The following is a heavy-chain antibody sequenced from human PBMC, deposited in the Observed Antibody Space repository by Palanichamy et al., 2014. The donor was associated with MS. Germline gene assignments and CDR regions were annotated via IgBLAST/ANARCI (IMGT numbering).Heavy chain of an antibody. CDR1: GFSLTTNKMC. Sequence: QVTLRESGPALVKPTQTLTLTGTFSGFSLTTNKMCVSWLRQPPGRALEWLARIDWDDDEYYSTSLKTRLSISKDASKNQVVLTMTNMDPMDTATYYCARTNTLYGNWFDPWGQGILVTVSS. CDR3: ARTNTLYGNWFDP. CDR2: IDWDDDE. J-gene: IGHJ5*02. D-gene: IGHD4-17*01. V-gene: IGHV2-70*15.